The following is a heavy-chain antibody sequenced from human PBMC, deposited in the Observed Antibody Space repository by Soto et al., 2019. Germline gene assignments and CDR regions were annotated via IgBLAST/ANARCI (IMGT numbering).Heavy chain of an antibody. CDR3: ARDGMLWFGELLSGQVLLDY. J-gene: IGHJ4*02. Sequence: ASVKVSCKASGYTFTSYGISRVRQAPGQGLEWMGWISAYNGNTNYAQKLQGRVTMTTDTSTSTAYMELRSLRSDDTAVYYCARDGMLWFGELLSGQVLLDYWGQGTLVTVSS. CDR2: ISAYNGNT. V-gene: IGHV1-18*01. CDR1: GYTFTSYG. D-gene: IGHD3-10*01.